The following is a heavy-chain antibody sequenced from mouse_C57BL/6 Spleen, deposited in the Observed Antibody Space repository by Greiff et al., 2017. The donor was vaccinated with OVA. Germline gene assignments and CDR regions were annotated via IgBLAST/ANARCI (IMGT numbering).Heavy chain of an antibody. CDR2: IYPRSGNT. Sequence: QVQLQQSGAELARPGASVKLSCKASGYTFTSYGISWVKQRTGQGLEWIGEIYPRSGNTYYNEKFKGKATLTADKSSSTAYMELRSLTSEDSAVYFCASFNYVSTVAYWGQGTLVTVSA. J-gene: IGHJ3*01. CDR1: GYTFTSYG. D-gene: IGHD5-1*01. CDR3: ASFNYVSTVAY. V-gene: IGHV1-81*01.